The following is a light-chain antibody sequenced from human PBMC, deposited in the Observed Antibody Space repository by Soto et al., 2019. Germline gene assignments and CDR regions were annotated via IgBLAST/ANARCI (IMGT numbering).Light chain of an antibody. V-gene: IGKV3-15*01. J-gene: IGKJ5*01. Sequence: IMRTQAPATLSVSPGERATLSCRASQSLSSNLAWYQQKPGQAPRLLIHGASTRATGIPARFSGSGSGTEFTLTISSLQSEDFAVYYCQQYNNWPPITFGQGTRLEIK. CDR1: QSLSSN. CDR2: GAS. CDR3: QQYNNWPPIT.